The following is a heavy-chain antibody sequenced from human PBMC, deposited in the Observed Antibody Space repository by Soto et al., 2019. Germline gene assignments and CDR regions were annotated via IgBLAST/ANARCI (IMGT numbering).Heavy chain of an antibody. CDR1: GGSISSGGYY. CDR2: IYYSGST. V-gene: IGHV4-31*03. CDR3: ARYGSGTYYPTTFDY. D-gene: IGHD3-10*01. J-gene: IGHJ4*02. Sequence: QVLLKESGPGLVKPSQTLSLTCTVSGGSISSGGYYWSWIRQHPVKGLECIGYIYYSGSTYYNPSLKSRVTISVDTSENQFSLKLTSVTAADTAVYYCARYGSGTYYPTTFDYWGQGTLVTVSS.